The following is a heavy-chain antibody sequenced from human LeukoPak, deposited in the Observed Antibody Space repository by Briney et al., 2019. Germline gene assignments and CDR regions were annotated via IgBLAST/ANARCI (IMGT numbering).Heavy chain of an antibody. V-gene: IGHV3-11*05. Sequence: PGGSLRLSCAASGLTFSDYYMSWIRQAPGKGLEWVSYISSSSSYTNYADSVKGRFTISRDNARNSLYLQMNSLRAEDTAVYYCARDYYDSSGFSNGVIDHWGQGTLVTVSS. D-gene: IGHD3-22*01. CDR1: GLTFSDYY. CDR2: ISSSSSYT. CDR3: ARDYYDSSGFSNGVIDH. J-gene: IGHJ4*02.